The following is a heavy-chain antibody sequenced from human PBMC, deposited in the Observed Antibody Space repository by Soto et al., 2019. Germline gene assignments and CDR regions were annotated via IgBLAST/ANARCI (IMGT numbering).Heavy chain of an antibody. V-gene: IGHV3-33*01. D-gene: IGHD6-6*01. CDR3: ARDHELEYSSSVPGNY. CDR1: GFTFSSYG. CDR2: IWYDGSNK. Sequence: PGGSLRLSCAASGFTFSSYGMHWVRQAPGKGLEWVAVIWYDGSNKYYADSVKGRFTISRDNSKNTLYLQMNSLRAEDTAVYYCARDHELEYSSSVPGNYWGQGTLVTVSS. J-gene: IGHJ4*02.